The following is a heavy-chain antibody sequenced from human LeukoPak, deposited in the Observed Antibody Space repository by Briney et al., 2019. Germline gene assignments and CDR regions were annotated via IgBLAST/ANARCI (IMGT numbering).Heavy chain of an antibody. V-gene: IGHV4-59*12. CDR3: ARGAIAAADTTFDY. D-gene: IGHD6-13*01. J-gene: IGHJ4*02. CDR2: ISNSGST. CDR1: GASIRSYY. Sequence: SETLSLTCTVSGASIRSYYWSWIRQPPGKGLEWIGYISNSGSTDYNPSLKSRVTISVDTSKNEFSLKLNSVTAADTAVYYCARGAIAAADTTFDYWGQGTLVTVSS.